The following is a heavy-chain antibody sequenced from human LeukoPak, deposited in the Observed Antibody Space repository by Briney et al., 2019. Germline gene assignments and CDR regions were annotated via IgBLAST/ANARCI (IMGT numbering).Heavy chain of an antibody. J-gene: IGHJ4*02. Sequence: PSETLSLTCTVSGGSVSSGSYYWRWIREPPGKGLEWIGYIYYSGSTNYYPSLKSRVTISVDTSKNQFSLKLSSVTAADTAVYYCARDPIGYSNYGYFDYWGQGTLVTVSS. CDR3: ARDPIGYSNYGYFDY. D-gene: IGHD4-11*01. CDR1: GGSVSSGSYY. V-gene: IGHV4-61*01. CDR2: IYYSGST.